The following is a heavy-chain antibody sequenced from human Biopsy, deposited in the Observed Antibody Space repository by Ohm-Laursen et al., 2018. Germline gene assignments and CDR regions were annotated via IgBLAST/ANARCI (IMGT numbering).Heavy chain of an antibody. V-gene: IGHV1-2*02. D-gene: IGHD6-19*01. J-gene: IGHJ4*02. CDR2: ISPKSGGT. CDR3: ALQSVAQMKNFDY. CDR1: GFSFTGYY. Sequence: AASVKVSCKASGFSFTGYYIHWVRQAPGQGLEWMGWISPKSGGTNYAHKFQGNITMTRDTSMSTAYMEMSRLRCDDTAVYYCALQSVAQMKNFDYWGQGTLVTVSS.